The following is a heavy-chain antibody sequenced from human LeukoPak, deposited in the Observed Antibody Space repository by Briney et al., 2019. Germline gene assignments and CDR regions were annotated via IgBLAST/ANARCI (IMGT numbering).Heavy chain of an antibody. D-gene: IGHD3-10*01. CDR3: ARSGYYYGSSPPFDY. V-gene: IGHV4-59*08. J-gene: IGHJ4*02. CDR2: IYYSGST. CDR1: GASITTSGFY. Sequence: PSETLSLTCSVSGASITTSGFYYTWIRQPPGKGLEWIGYIYYSGSTNYNPSLKSRVTISVDTSKNQFSLKLSSVTAADTAVYYCARSGYYYGSSPPFDYWGQGTLVTVSS.